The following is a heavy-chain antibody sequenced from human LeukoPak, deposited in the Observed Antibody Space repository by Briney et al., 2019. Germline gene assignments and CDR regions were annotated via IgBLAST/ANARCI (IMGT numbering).Heavy chain of an antibody. CDR1: GYTFTGYY. J-gene: IGHJ4*02. D-gene: IGHD4-17*01. CDR3: ARLRDRDRLFDY. V-gene: IGHV1-2*02. Sequence: ASVKVSCKASGYTFTGYYMHWVRQAPGQGLEWMGWINPNSGGTNYAQKFQGRVTMTRDTSISTAYMELSRLRSDDTAVYYCARLRDRDRLFDYWGQGTLVTVSS. CDR2: INPNSGGT.